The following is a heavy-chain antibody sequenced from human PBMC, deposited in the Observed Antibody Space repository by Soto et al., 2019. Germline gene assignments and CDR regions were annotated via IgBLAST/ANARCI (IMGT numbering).Heavy chain of an antibody. D-gene: IGHD5-12*01. CDR2: IKSKPDGGTT. Sequence: GESLKISCVGSGFIFSNAWMYWVRQATGKGLEWVGRIKSKPDGGTTDYPEPGNGRFTISRDDSKNMVYLQVNSLKTEDTAVYYCSTGGYYFDYWGQGTLVTVSS. V-gene: IGHV3-15*07. CDR3: STGGYYFDY. J-gene: IGHJ4*02. CDR1: GFIFSNAW.